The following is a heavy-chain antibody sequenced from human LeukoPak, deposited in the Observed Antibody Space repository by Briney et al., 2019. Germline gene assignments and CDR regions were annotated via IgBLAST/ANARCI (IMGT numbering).Heavy chain of an antibody. V-gene: IGHV3-21*01. Sequence: GGSLRLSCAASGFTFSNAWMNWVRQAPEKGLGWVSSISSSSSYIYYADSVKGRFTISRDNAKNSLYLQMNSLRAEDTAVYYCARDSLDVWGKGTTVTISS. CDR2: ISSSSSYI. CDR1: GFTFSNAW. J-gene: IGHJ6*04. CDR3: ARDSLDV.